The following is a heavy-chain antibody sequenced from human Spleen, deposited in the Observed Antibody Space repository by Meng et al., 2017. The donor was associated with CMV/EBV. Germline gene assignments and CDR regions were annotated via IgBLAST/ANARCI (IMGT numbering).Heavy chain of an antibody. CDR1: GGSISSSSYY. D-gene: IGHD1-1*01. J-gene: IGHJ3*02. CDR3: AGPDDMGSSPHDPFDI. CDR2: IYYSGNT. Sequence: SETLSLTCTVSGGSISSSSYYWGWIRQPPGKGLEWIGSIYYSGNTYYNPSLKGRVTMSLDTSKNRFSLKLTSVTAADTAMYYCAGPDDMGSSPHDPFDIWGQGTMVTVSS. V-gene: IGHV4-39*07.